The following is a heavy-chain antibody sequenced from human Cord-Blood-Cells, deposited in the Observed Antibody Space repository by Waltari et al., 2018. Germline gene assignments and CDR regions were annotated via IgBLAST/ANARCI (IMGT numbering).Heavy chain of an antibody. D-gene: IGHD7-27*01. CDR2: IHHSGST. J-gene: IGHJ4*02. CDR3: ARAALRWGLYYFDY. V-gene: IGHV4-38-2*01. CDR1: GYSISSGYY. Sequence: QVQLQESGPGLVKPSETLSLTCAVSGYSISSGYYWGWIRQPPGKGLEWIGSIHHSGSTYYTPSLKSRVTISVDTSKNQFSLKLSSVTAADTAVYYCARAALRWGLYYFDYWGQGTLVTVSS.